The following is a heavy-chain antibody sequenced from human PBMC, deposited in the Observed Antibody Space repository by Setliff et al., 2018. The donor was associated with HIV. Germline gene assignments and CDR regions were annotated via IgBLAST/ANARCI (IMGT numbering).Heavy chain of an antibody. CDR1: GGSFSGYC. Sequence: SETLSLTCAVYGGSFSGYCWSWIRQPPGKGLEWIGEIQHSGSTYYNPSLKRRVTISGDTSKNQFSLKLTSVTASDTAVYYCARAAAGNTGPFDLWGQGSPVTAPQ. J-gene: IGHJ4*02. V-gene: IGHV4-34*01. D-gene: IGHD4-17*01. CDR3: ARAAAGNTGPFDL. CDR2: IQHSGST.